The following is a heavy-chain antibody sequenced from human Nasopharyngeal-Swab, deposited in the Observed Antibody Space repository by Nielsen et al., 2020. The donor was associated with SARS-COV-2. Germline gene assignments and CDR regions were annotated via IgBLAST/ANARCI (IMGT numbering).Heavy chain of an antibody. CDR3: ARGVPAAAFDY. CDR1: GFTCSSYG. CDR2: IWYDGSNK. Sequence: GGSLRLSCAASGFTCSSYGMHWVRQAPGKGLEWVAVIWYDGSNKYYADSVKGRFTISRDNSKNTLYLQMNSLRAEDTAVYYCARGVPAAAFDYWGQGTLVTVSS. V-gene: IGHV3-33*01. D-gene: IGHD2-2*01. J-gene: IGHJ4*02.